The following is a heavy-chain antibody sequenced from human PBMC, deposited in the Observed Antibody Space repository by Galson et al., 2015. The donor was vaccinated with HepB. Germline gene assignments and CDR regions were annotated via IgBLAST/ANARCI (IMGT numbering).Heavy chain of an antibody. J-gene: IGHJ4*02. V-gene: IGHV1-8*01. Sequence: SVKVSCKASGYTFTSYDINWVRLATGQGLEWMGWMNPNSGNTGYAQKFQGRVTMTRNTSISTAYMELSSLRSEDTAVYYCARALTRVPVAGTDYWGQGTLVTVSS. CDR1: GYTFTSYD. CDR3: ARALTRVPVAGTDY. CDR2: MNPNSGNT. D-gene: IGHD6-19*01.